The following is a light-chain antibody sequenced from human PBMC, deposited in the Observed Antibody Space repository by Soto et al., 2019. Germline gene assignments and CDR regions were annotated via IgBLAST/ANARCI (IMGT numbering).Light chain of an antibody. CDR1: QSVRSY. V-gene: IGKV3-11*01. J-gene: IGKJ4*01. Sequence: EIVLTQSPATLSLSPGERATLSCRASQSVRSYLTWYQQKPGQAPRLLVYDASNRAAGVPARFSGSGSGTDFTLTISSLAPEDFAVYYCQHRSDWPLTFGGGTKVENK. CDR3: QHRSDWPLT. CDR2: DAS.